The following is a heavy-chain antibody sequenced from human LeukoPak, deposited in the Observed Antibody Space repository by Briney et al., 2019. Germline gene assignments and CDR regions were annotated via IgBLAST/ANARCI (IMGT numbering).Heavy chain of an antibody. Sequence: GGSLRLSCAASGFTFSTYSMNWVRQAPGKGLEWVSYINSSSSTIFYADSVKGRFTISRDDAKNSLYLQMNSLRAEDTAVYYCARDAGYSGYDPLDYWGQGTLVTVSS. V-gene: IGHV3-48*04. CDR2: INSSSSTI. CDR1: GFTFSTYS. CDR3: ARDAGYSGYDPLDY. D-gene: IGHD5-12*01. J-gene: IGHJ4*02.